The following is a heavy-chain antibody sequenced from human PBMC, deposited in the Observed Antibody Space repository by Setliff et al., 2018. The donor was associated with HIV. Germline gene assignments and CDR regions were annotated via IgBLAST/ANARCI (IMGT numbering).Heavy chain of an antibody. D-gene: IGHD3-10*01. CDR2: IFDSGTT. CDR3: ARQGGYNSPLMV. Sequence: SETLSLTCTVSGGSISSFSYYWAWIRQSPGKGPEWIGYIFDSGTTKYNPSVTSRVTISVDASKNQFFLQLISVTAADTAVYYCARQGGYNSPLMVWGQGKLVTVSS. V-gene: IGHV4-61*05. J-gene: IGHJ4*02. CDR1: GGSISSFSYY.